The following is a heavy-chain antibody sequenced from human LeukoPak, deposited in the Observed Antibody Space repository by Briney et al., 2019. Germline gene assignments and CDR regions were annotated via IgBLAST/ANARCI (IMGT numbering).Heavy chain of an antibody. CDR2: INWNGSST. V-gene: IGHV3-20*04. CDR1: GFTFDDYG. J-gene: IGHJ6*03. D-gene: IGHD6-13*01. CDR3: ARGGSSWSVYMDV. Sequence: GGSLRLSCAASGFTFDDYGMSWVRHAPGKGLEWVSGINWNGSSTGYADSVKGRFTISRDNAKNSLYLQMNSLRAEDTALYYCARGGSSWSVYMDVWGKGTTVTVSS.